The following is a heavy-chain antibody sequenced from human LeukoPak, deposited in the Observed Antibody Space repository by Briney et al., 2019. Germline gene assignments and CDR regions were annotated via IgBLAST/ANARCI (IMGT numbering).Heavy chain of an antibody. CDR1: GFTFSSDG. V-gene: IGHV3-33*06. CDR3: AKGFSSLATFFDY. D-gene: IGHD2-2*01. Sequence: GGSLRLSCAASGFTFSSDGMHWVRQAPGNGLEWGAVIWYDGSNKYYADSVKGRFTISRDNSKNTLYLQMNSLRAEDTAVYYCAKGFSSLATFFDYWGQGTLVTVSS. J-gene: IGHJ4*02. CDR2: IWYDGSNK.